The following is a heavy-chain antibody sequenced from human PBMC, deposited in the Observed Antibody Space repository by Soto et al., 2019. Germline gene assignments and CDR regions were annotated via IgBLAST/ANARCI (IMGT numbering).Heavy chain of an antibody. V-gene: IGHV4-31*03. Sequence: PSETLSLTCTVSGGSIGGGGDYWSWIRQHPGKGLEWIGYIYYSGSTYYNPSLKSRVTISVDTSKNQFSLKLSSVTAADTAVYYCAGERYYYGSGTPGYWGQGTLVTVSS. D-gene: IGHD3-10*01. CDR1: GGSIGGGGDY. J-gene: IGHJ4*02. CDR2: IYYSGST. CDR3: AGERYYYGSGTPGY.